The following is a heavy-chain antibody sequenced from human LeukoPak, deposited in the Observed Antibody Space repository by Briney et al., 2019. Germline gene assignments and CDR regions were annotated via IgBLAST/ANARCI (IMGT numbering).Heavy chain of an antibody. Sequence: SETLSLTCTVSGGSISSSSYYWGWIRQPPGKGLEWIGSIYYSGSTYYNPSLKSRVAISVDTSKNQFSLKLSSVTAADTAVYYCARYPMGFTVTPAYYYYYYYMDVWGKGTTVTVSS. CDR3: ARYPMGFTVTPAYYYYYYYMDV. V-gene: IGHV4-39*01. CDR2: IYYSGST. J-gene: IGHJ6*03. D-gene: IGHD4-17*01. CDR1: GGSISSSSYY.